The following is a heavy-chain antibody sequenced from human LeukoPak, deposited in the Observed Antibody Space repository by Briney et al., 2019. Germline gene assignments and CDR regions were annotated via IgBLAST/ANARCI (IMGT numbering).Heavy chain of an antibody. CDR3: ARASLSSSWYYRPEDLGY. Sequence: GGSLRLSCAASGFTFSSYEMNWVRQAPGKGLEWVSYISSRGSTIYYADSVKGRFTISRDNAKNSLNLQMTSLRAEDTAVYYCARASLSSSWYYRPEDLGYWGQGTLVTVSS. V-gene: IGHV3-48*03. CDR2: ISSRGSTI. CDR1: GFTFSSYE. J-gene: IGHJ4*02. D-gene: IGHD6-13*01.